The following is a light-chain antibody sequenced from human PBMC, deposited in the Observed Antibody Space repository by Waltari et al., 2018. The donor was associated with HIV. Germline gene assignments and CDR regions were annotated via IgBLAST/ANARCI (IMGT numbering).Light chain of an antibody. CDR2: DAS. CDR1: QSVRSS. Sequence: EIVLTQSPATLSLSPGERATLSCRASQSVRSSLAWYQRKPGQAPRLLIYDASKRASGIPARFSGSGFGTYFTLTISSLEPEDFALYYCHRWSNWPLTFGPGTKVDMK. V-gene: IGKV3-11*01. J-gene: IGKJ3*01. CDR3: HRWSNWPLT.